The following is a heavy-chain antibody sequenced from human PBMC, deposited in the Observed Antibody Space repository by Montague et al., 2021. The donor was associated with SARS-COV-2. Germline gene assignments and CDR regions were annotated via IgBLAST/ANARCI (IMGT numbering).Heavy chain of an antibody. CDR1: GDSISSYY. J-gene: IGHJ3*02. CDR2: IYYSGST. CDR3: ARGPRAFDI. Sequence: SETLSLTRTVSGDSISSYYWSWIRQPPGKGLEWIGYIYYSGSTNYNPSLKSRVTISVDTSKNQFSLKLSSVTAADTAVYYCARGPRAFDIWGQGTMVTVSS. V-gene: IGHV4-59*01.